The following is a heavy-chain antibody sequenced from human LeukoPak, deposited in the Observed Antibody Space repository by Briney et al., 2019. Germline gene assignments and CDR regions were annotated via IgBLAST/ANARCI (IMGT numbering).Heavy chain of an antibody. CDR2: IYPSGSN. V-gene: IGHV4-4*07. D-gene: IGHD4-11*01. J-gene: IGHJ4*02. CDR3: AGTGDFSKLLVH. Sequence: SQTMSLTCTVSCDSTSRLVWSWVRHCAPQGMGWIGRIYPSGSNNHHPTLKGRIHISVDTSKNQFSLKVYSVTGADTALYYCAGTGDFSKLLVHWGQGTLVSVSS. CDR1: CDSTSRLV.